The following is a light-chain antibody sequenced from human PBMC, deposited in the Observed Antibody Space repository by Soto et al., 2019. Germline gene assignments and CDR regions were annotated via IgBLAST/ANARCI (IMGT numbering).Light chain of an antibody. CDR3: SSYTGTSTFV. CDR2: DVN. V-gene: IGLV2-14*01. Sequence: QSALTQPASVSGSPGQSITISCTGTSSDVGGYDYVSWYQQLPGKAPKLMIYDVNNRPSGVSNRFSGSKSGNTASLTISALQAEDEADYYCSSYTGTSTFVFGGGTKVTVL. CDR1: SSDVGGYDY. J-gene: IGLJ1*01.